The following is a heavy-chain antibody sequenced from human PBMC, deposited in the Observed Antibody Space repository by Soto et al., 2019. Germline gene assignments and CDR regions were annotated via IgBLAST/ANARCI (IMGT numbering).Heavy chain of an antibody. CDR3: VRGGDSSSWERLDP. D-gene: IGHD6-13*01. V-gene: IGHV3-30-3*01. Sequence: VQLVESGGGGIHPGKSLRLSCAASGSTFPHYPMHWVLQTPDNGLEWVAVISHNGVNKNSADSVKGRFTISRDNSRNTRYLQMDSLSVEDTAMYYCVRGGDSSSWERLDPWGQVTLVTVSS. CDR1: GSTFPHYP. CDR2: ISHNGVNK. J-gene: IGHJ5*02.